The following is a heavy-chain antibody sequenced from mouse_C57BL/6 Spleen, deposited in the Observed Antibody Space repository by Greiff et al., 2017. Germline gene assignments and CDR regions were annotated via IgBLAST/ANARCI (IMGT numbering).Heavy chain of an antibody. J-gene: IGHJ3*01. CDR2: ISSGGDYI. D-gene: IGHD4-1*01. CDR1: GFTFSSYA. Sequence: EVQRVESGEGLVKPGGSLKLSCAASGFTFSSYAMSWVRQTPEKRLEWVAYISSGGDYIYYADTVKGRFTISRDNARNTLYLQMSSLRSEDTAMYYCTRDLLGRRAYWGQGTLVTVSA. V-gene: IGHV5-9-1*02. CDR3: TRDLLGRRAY.